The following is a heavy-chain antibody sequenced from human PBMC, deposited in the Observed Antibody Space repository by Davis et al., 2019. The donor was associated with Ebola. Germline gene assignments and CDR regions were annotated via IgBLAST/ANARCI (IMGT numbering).Heavy chain of an antibody. CDR1: GYTFTSYY. CDR3: AKEDLLKGYGMDV. J-gene: IGHJ6*04. D-gene: IGHD2-15*01. Sequence: ASVKVSCKASGYTFTSYYMHWVRQAPGQGLEWMGIINPSGGSTSYAQKFQGRVTMTRDTSTSTVYMELSSLRSEDTAVYYCAKEDLLKGYGMDVWGKGTTVTVSS. CDR2: INPSGGST. V-gene: IGHV1-46*01.